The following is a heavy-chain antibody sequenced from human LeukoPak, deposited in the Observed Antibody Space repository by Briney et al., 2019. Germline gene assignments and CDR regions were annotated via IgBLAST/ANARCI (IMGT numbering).Heavy chain of an antibody. V-gene: IGHV1-58*02. J-gene: IGHJ6*02. CDR1: GFTFTSSA. D-gene: IGHD3-22*01. CDR3: AAPYYYDSSGYYPYGMDV. Sequence: GASVKVSCKASGFTFTSSAMQWVRQARGQRLEWIGLIVVGSGNTNYAQKFQERVTITRDVSTSTAYMELSSLRSEDTAVYYCAAPYYYDSSGYYPYGMDVWGQGTTVTVSS. CDR2: IVVGSGNT.